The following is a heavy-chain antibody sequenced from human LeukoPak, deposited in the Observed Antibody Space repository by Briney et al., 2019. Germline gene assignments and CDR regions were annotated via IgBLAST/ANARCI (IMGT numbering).Heavy chain of an antibody. Sequence: GGSLRLSCAASGFTFSSYGMHWVRQATGKGLEWVSAIGTAGDTYYPGSVKGRFTISRDNAKNPLYLQMNSLRDEDTAVYYCARPRAYDTRDFDYWGQGTLVTVSS. V-gene: IGHV3-13*01. CDR3: ARPRAYDTRDFDY. CDR1: GFTFSSYG. CDR2: IGTAGDT. J-gene: IGHJ4*02. D-gene: IGHD3-22*01.